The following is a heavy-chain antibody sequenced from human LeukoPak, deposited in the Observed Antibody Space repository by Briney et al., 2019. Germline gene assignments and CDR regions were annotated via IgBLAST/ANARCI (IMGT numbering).Heavy chain of an antibody. CDR1: GYTFTSYD. V-gene: IGHV1-8*01. D-gene: IGHD3-10*01. CDR2: MNPNSGNT. CDR3: ARGDHSMVRGVIRDY. Sequence: GASVKVSCKASGYTFTSYDINWVRQATGHGLEWMGWMNPNSGNTGYAQKFQGRVTMTRNTSISTAYMELSSLRSEDTAVYYCARGDHSMVRGVIRDYWGQGTLVTVSS. J-gene: IGHJ4*02.